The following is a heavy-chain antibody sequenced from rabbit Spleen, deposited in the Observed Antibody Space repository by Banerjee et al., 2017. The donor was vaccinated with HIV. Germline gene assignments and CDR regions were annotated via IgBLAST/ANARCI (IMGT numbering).Heavy chain of an antibody. CDR3: ARDTSSSFSSYGMDL. CDR1: GFDFSTYG. D-gene: IGHD1-1*01. V-gene: IGHV1S45*01. J-gene: IGHJ3*01. CDR2: IDTGSSGFT. Sequence: QEQLVESGGGLVKPTGSLKLSCTASGFDFSTYGVSWVRQAPGKGLEWIACIDTGSSGFTYFASWAKGRFTISKTSSTTVALQMTSLTAADTATYFCARDTSSSFSSYGMDLWGQGTPGHRL.